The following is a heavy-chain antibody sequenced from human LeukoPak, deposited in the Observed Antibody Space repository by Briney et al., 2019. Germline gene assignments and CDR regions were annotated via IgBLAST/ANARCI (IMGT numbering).Heavy chain of an antibody. D-gene: IGHD1-26*01. Sequence: GGSLRLSCAASGFTFSSYWMHWVRQAPGKGLEWVSSIDVGSYAYYADSVKGRFTISRDNAKNSLYLQMNSLRVEDTAVYYCASEGVVGAAAHFDYWGQGALVTVSS. V-gene: IGHV3-21*06. J-gene: IGHJ4*02. CDR3: ASEGVVGAAAHFDY. CDR1: GFTFSSYW. CDR2: IDVGSYA.